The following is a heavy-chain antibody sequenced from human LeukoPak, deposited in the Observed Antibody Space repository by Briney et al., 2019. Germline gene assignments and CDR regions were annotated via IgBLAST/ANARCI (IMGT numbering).Heavy chain of an antibody. V-gene: IGHV3-30-3*01. D-gene: IGHD3-3*01. J-gene: IGHJ6*02. Sequence: GGSLRLSCAASGFTFSSYAMHWVRQAPGKGLEWVAVISYDGSNKYYADSVKGRFTISRDNAKNTLYLQMSSLRAEDTAVYYCARGRYDFWSGYYADYYYYYGMDVWGQGTTVTVSS. CDR3: ARGRYDFWSGYYADYYYYYGMDV. CDR2: ISYDGSNK. CDR1: GFTFSSYA.